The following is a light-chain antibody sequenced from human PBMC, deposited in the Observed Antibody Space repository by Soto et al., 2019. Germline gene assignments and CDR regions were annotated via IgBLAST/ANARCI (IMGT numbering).Light chain of an antibody. CDR2: AAS. V-gene: IGKV1-12*01. CDR1: QGISSW. CDR3: QQASSFPQIT. Sequence: DIPMTQSPSSVSASVGDTVTITCRASQGISSWLGWYQQKPGKAPKLLIYAASSLQGGVPSRFSGSGSWTDFTLTISSLQPEDFGTYYCQQASSFPQITFGQGTRLEI. J-gene: IGKJ5*01.